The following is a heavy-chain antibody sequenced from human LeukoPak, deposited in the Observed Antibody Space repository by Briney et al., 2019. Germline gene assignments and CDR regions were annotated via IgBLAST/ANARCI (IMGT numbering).Heavy chain of an antibody. CDR2: IYYSGST. J-gene: IGHJ4*02. CDR3: AREGSYSSSSPFDY. V-gene: IGHV4-59*01. CDR1: GGSISRYY. Sequence: PSETLSLTCTVSGGSISRYYWSWIRQPPGKGLEWIGYIYYSGSTNYNPSLKSRVTISVDTSKNQFSLKLSSVTAADTAVYYCAREGSYSSSSPFDYRGQGTLVTVSS. D-gene: IGHD6-6*01.